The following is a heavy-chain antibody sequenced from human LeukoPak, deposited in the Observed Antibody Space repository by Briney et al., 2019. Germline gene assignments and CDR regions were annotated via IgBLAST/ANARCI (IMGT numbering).Heavy chain of an antibody. CDR3: ARRYCTNGVCYYY. CDR2: IIPIFGTA. D-gene: IGHD2-8*01. CDR1: GGTFSSYA. Sequence: ASVKVSCKASGGTFSSYAISWVRHAPGQGLEWMGGIIPIFGTANYAQKFQGRVTITTDESTSTAYMELSSLRSEDTAVYYCARRYCTNGVCYYYWGQGTLVTVSS. J-gene: IGHJ4*02. V-gene: IGHV1-69*05.